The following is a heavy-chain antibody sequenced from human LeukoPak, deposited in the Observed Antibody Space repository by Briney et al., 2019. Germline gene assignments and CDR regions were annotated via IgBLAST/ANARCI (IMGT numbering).Heavy chain of an antibody. D-gene: IGHD3-10*01. V-gene: IGHV4-31*03. J-gene: IGHJ5*02. CDR1: GGSISSGGYY. Sequence: SETLSLTCTVSGGSISSGGYYWSWIRQHPGKGLEWIGYIYYSGSTYYNPSLKSRVTISVDTSKNQFSLKLSSVTAADTAVYYCARDGSVRGVKVAWFDPWGQGTLVTVSS. CDR3: ARDGSVRGVKVAWFDP. CDR2: IYYSGST.